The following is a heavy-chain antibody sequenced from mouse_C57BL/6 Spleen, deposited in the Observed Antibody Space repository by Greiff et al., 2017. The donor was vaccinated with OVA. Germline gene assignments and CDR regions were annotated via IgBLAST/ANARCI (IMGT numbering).Heavy chain of an antibody. D-gene: IGHD3-3*01. CDR3: ARDDGTGRFAY. Sequence: EVMLVESEGGLVQPGSSMKLSCTASGFTFSDYYMAWVRQVPEKGLEWVANINYDGSSTYYLDSLKSRFIISRDNAKNILYLQMSSLKSEDTATYYCARDDGTGRFAYWGQGTLVTVSA. J-gene: IGHJ3*01. V-gene: IGHV5-16*01. CDR1: GFTFSDYY. CDR2: INYDGSST.